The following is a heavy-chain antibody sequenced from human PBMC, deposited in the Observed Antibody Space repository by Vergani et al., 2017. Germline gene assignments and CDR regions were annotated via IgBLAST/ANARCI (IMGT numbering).Heavy chain of an antibody. CDR2: IYSGGST. V-gene: IGHV3-53*02. D-gene: IGHD1-26*01. CDR3: ARDDPSYGIDY. J-gene: IGHJ4*02. Sequence: EVQLVETGGGLIQPGGSLRLSCAASGFTVSSNYMSWVRQAPGKGLEWVSVIYSGGSTYYADSVKGRFTISRDNSKTTLYLQMNSLRAEDTAVYYCARDDPSYGIDYWDQGTLVTVSS. CDR1: GFTVSSNY.